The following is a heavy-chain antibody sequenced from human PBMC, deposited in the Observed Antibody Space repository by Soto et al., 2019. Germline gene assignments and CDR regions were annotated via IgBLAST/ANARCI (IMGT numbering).Heavy chain of an antibody. CDR1: GCTFSSYA. Sequence: PGGSLRLSCAAAGCTFSSYARSWVRQAPGKGLEWVSAISGSGGSTYYADSVKGRFTISRDNSKNTLYLQMNSLRAEDTAVYYCATRDLMGYCSGGSCRYYFDYWGQGTLVTVSS. J-gene: IGHJ4*02. D-gene: IGHD2-15*01. V-gene: IGHV3-23*01. CDR2: ISGSGGST. CDR3: ATRDLMGYCSGGSCRYYFDY.